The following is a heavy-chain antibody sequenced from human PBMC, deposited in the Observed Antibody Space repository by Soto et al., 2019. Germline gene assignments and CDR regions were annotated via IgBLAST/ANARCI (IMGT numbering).Heavy chain of an antibody. J-gene: IGHJ6*03. CDR1: GDIFSNYT. CDR2: IIPILDVA. D-gene: IGHD3-10*01. Sequence: QVQLVPSGAEVKKPGSSVRVSCKASGDIFSNYTISWVRQAPGQGLEWMGRIIPILDVANYPLRFQGRVKITADKSTSTVYMELSSLRSEDTAIYYCARVKTVSGSYEGDYYMDVWGKGTTVTVSS. CDR3: ARVKTVSGSYEGDYYMDV. V-gene: IGHV1-69*02.